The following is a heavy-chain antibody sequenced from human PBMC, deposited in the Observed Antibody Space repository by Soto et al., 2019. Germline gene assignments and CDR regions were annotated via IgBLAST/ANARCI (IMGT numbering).Heavy chain of an antibody. CDR3: ARRSYSGYFLVRAFDI. V-gene: IGHV4-34*01. D-gene: IGHD5-12*01. Sequence: PSETLSLTCAVYGGSSSGYYWSWIRQPPGKGLEWIGEINHSGSTNYNPSLKSRVTISVDTSKNQFSLKLSSVTAADTAVYYCARRSYSGYFLVRAFDIWGQGRMVTVSS. CDR2: INHSGST. J-gene: IGHJ3*02. CDR1: GGSSSGYY.